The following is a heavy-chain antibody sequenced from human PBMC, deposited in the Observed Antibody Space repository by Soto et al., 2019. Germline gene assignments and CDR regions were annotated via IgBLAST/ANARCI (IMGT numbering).Heavy chain of an antibody. Sequence: QVQLQESGPGLVKPSGTLSLTCAVSSGSISSSNWWSWVRQPPGKGLEGIGESYHSGSTNYNPSLKSRGTISVDRSKKQFSLKLSSVTAADTAVYYCASPPAGYCSGGSCRGAFDIWGQGTMVTVSS. CDR1: SGSISSSNW. CDR2: SYHSGST. J-gene: IGHJ3*02. CDR3: ASPPAGYCSGGSCRGAFDI. D-gene: IGHD2-15*01. V-gene: IGHV4-4*02.